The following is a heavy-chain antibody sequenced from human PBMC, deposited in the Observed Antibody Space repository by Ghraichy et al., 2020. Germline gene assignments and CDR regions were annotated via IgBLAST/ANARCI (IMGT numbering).Heavy chain of an antibody. CDR3: ARSPQGFDYGSGSNHWYFDL. D-gene: IGHD3-10*01. J-gene: IGHJ2*01. V-gene: IGHV3-13*05. CDR1: GLSFSSYD. CDR2: IGTAGDP. Sequence: RGSLRLSCAASGLSFSSYDMHWVRQATGKGLEWVSAIGTAGDPYYPGSVKGRFTISRENAKNSLYLQMNSLRAGDTAVYYCARSPQGFDYGSGSNHWYFDLWGRGTLVTVSS.